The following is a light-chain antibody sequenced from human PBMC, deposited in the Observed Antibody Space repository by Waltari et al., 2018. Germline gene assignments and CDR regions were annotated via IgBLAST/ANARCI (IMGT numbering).Light chain of an antibody. J-gene: IGLJ2*01. CDR2: GVN. CDR3: QSYDTSLGVV. V-gene: IGLV1-40*01. CDR1: WSNIGAGYD. Sequence: QSVLTQPPSVSGAPGQRVTISCTGSWSNIGAGYDVHWYQQLPGNAPTLLVYGVNTRPPGGPDRFFGSKSGPSASLAIPGLQPEDEADYYCQSYDTSLGVVFGGGTKLTVL.